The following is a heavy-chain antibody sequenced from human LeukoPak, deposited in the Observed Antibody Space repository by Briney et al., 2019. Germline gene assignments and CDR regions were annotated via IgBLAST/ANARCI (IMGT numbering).Heavy chain of an antibody. Sequence: GASVKVSCKVSGHTLTELSVHWVRQAPGKGLEWLGGFDIEDEKRWDERKFRGRVTVNEDTSIDTAYMELSGLTSDDTAVYFCTTEYMTSAWRWGYWGQGTLVVVSS. J-gene: IGHJ4*02. CDR3: TTEYMTSAWRWGY. CDR2: FDIEDEKR. D-gene: IGHD3-16*01. CDR1: GHTLTELS. V-gene: IGHV1-24*01.